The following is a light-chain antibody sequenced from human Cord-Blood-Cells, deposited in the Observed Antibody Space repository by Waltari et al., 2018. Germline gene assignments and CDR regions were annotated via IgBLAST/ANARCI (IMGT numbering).Light chain of an antibody. CDR2: EVS. Sequence: QSALTQPASVSGSPGQSITISCPGTSSAAGGYNYVSWYQQHPGKAPKLMIYEVSNRPSGVSNRFSGSKSGNTASLTISGLQAEDEADYYCSSYTSSSTYVFGTGTKVTVL. V-gene: IGLV2-14*01. CDR3: SSYTSSSTYV. J-gene: IGLJ1*01. CDR1: SSAAGGYNY.